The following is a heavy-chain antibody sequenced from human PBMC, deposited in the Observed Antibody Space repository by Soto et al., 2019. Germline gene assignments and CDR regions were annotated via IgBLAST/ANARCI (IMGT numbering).Heavy chain of an antibody. V-gene: IGHV3-9*01. J-gene: IGHJ4*02. CDR2: ISWNSGSI. D-gene: IGHD3-9*01. CDR3: AKGHGLDTGY. CDR1: GFTFDDYA. Sequence: EVQLVESGGGLVQPGRSLRLSCAASGFTFDDYAMHWVRQAPGKGLEWVSGISWNSGSIGYADSVKGRFTISRDNAKNSLYLQMNSLRAEDTALYYCAKGHGLDTGYWGQGTLVTVSS.